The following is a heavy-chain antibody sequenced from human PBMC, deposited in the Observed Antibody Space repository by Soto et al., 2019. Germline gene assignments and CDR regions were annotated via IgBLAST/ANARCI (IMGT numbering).Heavy chain of an antibody. CDR1: GGSFNNYA. Sequence: QVHLVQSGAEVKKPGSSVKVSCKTSGGSFNNYAVSWVRQAPGQGLEWMGGIIPNFDTPNYAQKFQDRVTIIADESTGTGYMELRSLRSNDTAVYYCAVAMVREILIFESSGMHVWGQGTTVIVSS. CDR3: AVAMVREILIFESSGMHV. CDR2: IIPNFDTP. D-gene: IGHD3-10*01. V-gene: IGHV1-69*01. J-gene: IGHJ6*02.